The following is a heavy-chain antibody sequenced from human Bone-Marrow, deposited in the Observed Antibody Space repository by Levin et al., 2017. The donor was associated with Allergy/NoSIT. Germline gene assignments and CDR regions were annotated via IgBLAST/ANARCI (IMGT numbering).Heavy chain of an antibody. CDR1: GFTFSSYW. V-gene: IGHV3-74*01. J-gene: IGHJ4*02. Sequence: GESLKISCAASGFTFSSYWMHWVRQAPGKGLVWVSRINSDGSSTSYADSVKGRFTISRDNAKNTLYLQMNSLRAEDTAVYYCARDLRGWDRDEDRFDYWGQGTLVTVSS. D-gene: IGHD1-26*01. CDR2: INSDGSST. CDR3: ARDLRGWDRDEDRFDY.